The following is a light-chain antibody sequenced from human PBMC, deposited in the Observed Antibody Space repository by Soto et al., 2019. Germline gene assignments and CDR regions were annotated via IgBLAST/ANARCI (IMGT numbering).Light chain of an antibody. CDR2: DAS. Sequence: EVVMTQSPATLSVSPGERATLSCWASQSISGNFAWYQQKPGQAPRLLIYDASTRATGIPARFSGNGSGTQFTLTITSLRSEDFAVYYCQQYNNWPPWTFGQGTKVESK. J-gene: IGKJ1*01. V-gene: IGKV3-15*01. CDR3: QQYNNWPPWT. CDR1: QSISGN.